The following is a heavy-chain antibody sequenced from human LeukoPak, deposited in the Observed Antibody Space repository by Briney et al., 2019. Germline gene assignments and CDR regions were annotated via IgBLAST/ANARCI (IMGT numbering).Heavy chain of an antibody. V-gene: IGHV1-18*01. Sequence: ASVKVSCKTSGYTFNTYGISWVRQAPGQGLEWMGWILTYNGNTDYAQKFQDRVTMTTDTSTSTAYMELRSLRSDDTAVYYCARDRAQYSSSWYGAFDIWGQGTMVTVSS. D-gene: IGHD6-13*01. CDR3: ARDRAQYSSSWYGAFDI. CDR2: ILTYNGNT. CDR1: GYTFNTYG. J-gene: IGHJ3*02.